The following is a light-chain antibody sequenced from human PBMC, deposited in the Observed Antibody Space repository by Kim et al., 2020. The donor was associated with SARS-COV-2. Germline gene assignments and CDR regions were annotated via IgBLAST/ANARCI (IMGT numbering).Light chain of an antibody. Sequence: GQRVTISCSGSSSNIGSNTVNWYQQLPGTAPKLLIYSNNQRPSGVPDRFSGSKSGTSASLAISGLQSEDEADYYCAAWDDSLKGVFGTGTKVTV. CDR1: SSNIGSNT. J-gene: IGLJ1*01. CDR3: AAWDDSLKGV. CDR2: SNN. V-gene: IGLV1-44*01.